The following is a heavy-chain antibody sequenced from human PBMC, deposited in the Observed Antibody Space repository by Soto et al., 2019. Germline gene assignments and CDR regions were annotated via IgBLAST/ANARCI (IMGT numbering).Heavy chain of an antibody. J-gene: IGHJ3*02. CDR2: INPSGGST. CDR1: GYTLTTYY. V-gene: IGHV1-46*01. D-gene: IGHD3-22*01. Sequence: ASVKVSCKASGYTLTTYYMHWVRQAPGQGLEWMGIINPSGGSTSYPQKFQGRVTMTRDTSTSTVYMELSSLRSEDTAVYYCARDIDNSGYYSRGYDIWGKGTMVTVSS. CDR3: ARDIDNSGYYSRGYDI.